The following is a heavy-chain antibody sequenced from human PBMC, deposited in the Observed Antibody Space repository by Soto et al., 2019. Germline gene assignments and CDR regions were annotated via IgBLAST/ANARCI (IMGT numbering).Heavy chain of an antibody. V-gene: IGHV4-34*01. J-gene: IGHJ4*02. CDR1: GGSFSGYY. Sequence: PSETLSLTCAVYGGSFSGYYWSWIRQPPGKGLEWIGEINHSGSTNYNPSLKSRVTISVDTSKNQFSPKLSSVTAADTAVYYCTDMRGQWLPRDWGRGIMVTVSS. CDR2: INHSGST. CDR3: TDMRGQWLPRD. D-gene: IGHD6-19*01.